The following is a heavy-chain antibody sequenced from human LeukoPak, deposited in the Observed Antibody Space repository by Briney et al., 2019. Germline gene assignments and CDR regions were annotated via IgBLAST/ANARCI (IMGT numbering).Heavy chain of an antibody. V-gene: IGHV1-2*02. Sequence: ASVKVSCKASGYTFTGYYMHWVRQAPGQGLEWMGWINPNSGGTNYAQKFQGRVTMTRDTSISTAYMELSRLRSDDTAVYYCAKKEAMIRGVPYYYDFWGQGTLVTVSS. CDR1: GYTFTGYY. CDR2: INPNSGGT. CDR3: AKKEAMIRGVPYYYDF. J-gene: IGHJ4*02. D-gene: IGHD3-10*01.